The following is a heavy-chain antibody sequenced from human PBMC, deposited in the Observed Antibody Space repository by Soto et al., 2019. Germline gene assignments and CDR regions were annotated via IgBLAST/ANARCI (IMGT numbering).Heavy chain of an antibody. J-gene: IGHJ3*02. CDR3: ARLLSIAASDAFDI. D-gene: IGHD6-6*01. CDR1: GYTFTGYY. CDR2: INPNSGGT. Sequence: ASVKVSCKASGYTFTGYYMHWVRQAPGQGLEWMGWINPNSGGTNYAQKFQGWVTMTRDTSISTAYMELSRLRSDDTAVYYCARLLSIAASDAFDIWGQGTMVTVSS. V-gene: IGHV1-2*04.